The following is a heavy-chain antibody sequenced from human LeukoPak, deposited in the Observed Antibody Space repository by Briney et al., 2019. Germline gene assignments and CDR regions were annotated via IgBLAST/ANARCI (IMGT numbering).Heavy chain of an antibody. V-gene: IGHV3-9*01. Sequence: GRSLRLSCAASGFTFDDYAMHWVRQAPGKGLEWVSGISWNSGSIGYADSVKGRFTISRDNAKNSLYLQMNSLRAEDTALYYSAKDRAFYYGSGSYPDYWGQGTLVTVSS. CDR1: GFTFDDYA. CDR2: ISWNSGSI. CDR3: AKDRAFYYGSGSYPDY. J-gene: IGHJ4*02. D-gene: IGHD3-10*01.